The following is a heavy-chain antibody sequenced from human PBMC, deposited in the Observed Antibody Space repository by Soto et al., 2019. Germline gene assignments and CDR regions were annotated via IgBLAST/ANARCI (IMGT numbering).Heavy chain of an antibody. J-gene: IGHJ4*02. CDR3: ARGPEGGWAYRPALY. CDR2: IYSTGYTI. CDR1: GFTLSSYS. D-gene: IGHD1-26*01. Sequence: ESGGGLVQPGGSLRLSCEVSGFTLSSYSMNWVRQAPGKGLEWVSYIYSTGYTIYYAESVKGRVSISRDSAKNSLDLQMNNLRAEDTGVYYCARGPEGGWAYRPALYWAQGALVTVSS. V-gene: IGHV3-48*01.